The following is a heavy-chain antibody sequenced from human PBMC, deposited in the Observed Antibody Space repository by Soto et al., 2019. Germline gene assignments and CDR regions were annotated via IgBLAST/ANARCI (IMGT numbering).Heavy chain of an antibody. CDR2: INGRSNYK. D-gene: IGHD5-12*01. V-gene: IGHV3-21*01. Sequence: GGSLRLSCATSGFSFSTYNMNWVRQAPGKGLEWVSSINGRSNYKYYTDSVKGRFAISRDNAKNSLYLQMNSLRAEGTAVYYCARDPEKYSGSDLGIDYWGQGTLVTVSS. CDR3: ARDPEKYSGSDLGIDY. CDR1: GFSFSTYN. J-gene: IGHJ4*02.